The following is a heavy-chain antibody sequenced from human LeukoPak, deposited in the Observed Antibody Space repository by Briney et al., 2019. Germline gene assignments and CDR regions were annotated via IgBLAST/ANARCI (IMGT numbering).Heavy chain of an antibody. CDR1: GGSFSGYY. V-gene: IGHV4-34*01. Sequence: PSETLSLTCAVYGGSFSGYYWSWIRQPPGKGLEWIGEINHSGSTNYNPSLKSRVTISVDTSKNQFSLKLSSVTAAGTAVYYCAFGYNWKPENYYYYMDVWGKGTTVTVSS. CDR2: INHSGST. J-gene: IGHJ6*03. CDR3: AFGYNWKPENYYYYMDV. D-gene: IGHD1-1*01.